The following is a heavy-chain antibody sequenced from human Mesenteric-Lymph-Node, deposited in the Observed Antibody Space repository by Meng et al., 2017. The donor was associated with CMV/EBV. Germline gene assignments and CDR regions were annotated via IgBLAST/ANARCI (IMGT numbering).Heavy chain of an antibody. CDR3: ARVRGYRQNDY. CDR1: GFTFSDHY. D-gene: IGHD6-13*01. CDR2: ISSSSSYI. V-gene: IGHV3-21*01. J-gene: IGHJ4*02. Sequence: LSLTCAASGFTFSDHYMDWVRQAPGKGLEWVSSISSSSSYIYYADSVKGRFTISRDNAKNSLYLQMNSLRAEDTAVYYCARVRGYRQNDYWGQGTLVTVSS.